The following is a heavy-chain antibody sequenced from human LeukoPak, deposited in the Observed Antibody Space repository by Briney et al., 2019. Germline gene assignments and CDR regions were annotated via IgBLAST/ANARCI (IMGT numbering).Heavy chain of an antibody. CDR1: GFTFSSYS. V-gene: IGHV3-21*01. D-gene: IGHD3-22*01. Sequence: PGGSLRPSCAASGFTFSSYSMNWVRQAPGKGLEWVSSISSSSSYIYYADSVKGRFTISRDNVKNSLYLQMNSLRAEDTAVYYCARDFAYYYDSSGSLGYWGQGTLVTVSS. CDR3: ARDFAYYYDSSGSLGY. J-gene: IGHJ4*02. CDR2: ISSSSSYI.